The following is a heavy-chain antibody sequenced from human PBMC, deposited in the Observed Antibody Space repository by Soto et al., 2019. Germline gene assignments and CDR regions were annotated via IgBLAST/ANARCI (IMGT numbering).Heavy chain of an antibody. CDR2: SNHSGTV. V-gene: IGHV4-34*01. CDR3: ARAGAALVRGSIGGFDY. D-gene: IGHD3-10*01. J-gene: IGHJ4*02. Sequence: QVHLQPWGAGLLKPSETLSLTCAVNGGAFNGYYWTWIRQSPGKGLQWLGESNHSGTVDYNPSLMSRITFSIDTSKKQFSPTLTSVTASDTSVYYCARAGAALVRGSIGGFDYWGQGTLVTVSS. CDR1: GGAFNGYY.